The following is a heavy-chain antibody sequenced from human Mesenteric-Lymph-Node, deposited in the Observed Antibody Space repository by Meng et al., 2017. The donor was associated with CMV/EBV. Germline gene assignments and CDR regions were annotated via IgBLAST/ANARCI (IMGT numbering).Heavy chain of an antibody. V-gene: IGHV3-11*01. CDR2: ISSSGSTI. CDR1: GFTFSDYY. D-gene: IGHD1-14*01. J-gene: IGHJ6*02. Sequence: GESLKISCAASGFTFSDYYMSWIRQAPGKGLEWVSYISSSGSTIYYADSVKGRFTISRDNAKNSLYLQMNSLRAEDTAVYYCARYSVTAYYYYGMDVWGQGTTVTVSS. CDR3: ARYSVTAYYYYGMDV.